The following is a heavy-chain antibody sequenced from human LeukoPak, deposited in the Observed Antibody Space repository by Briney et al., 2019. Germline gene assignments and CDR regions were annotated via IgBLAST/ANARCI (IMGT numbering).Heavy chain of an antibody. V-gene: IGHV1-69*05. CDR3: ARHLGELGIHRPDAFDI. Sequence: RASVKVSCKASGGTFSSYAISWVRQAPGQGLEWMGGTIPIFGTANYAQKFQGRVTITTDESTSTAYMELSSLRSEDTAVYYCARHLGELGIHRPDAFDIWGQGTMVTVSS. CDR1: GGTFSSYA. CDR2: TIPIFGTA. J-gene: IGHJ3*02. D-gene: IGHD7-27*01.